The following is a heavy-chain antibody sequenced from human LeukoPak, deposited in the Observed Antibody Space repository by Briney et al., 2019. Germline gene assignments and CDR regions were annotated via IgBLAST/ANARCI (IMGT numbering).Heavy chain of an antibody. J-gene: IGHJ3*02. CDR3: ATTSKYIGSGRDDSFDI. D-gene: IGHD3-10*01. V-gene: IGHV4-30-4*01. CDR1: GGYISTSGYY. Sequence: SETLSLTCTVSGGYISTSGYYWSWIRQPPGKGLEWIGYISYSGGTYYNPSLKSQVSISLDTSKSQFSLKMRSVTAADTAVYFCATTSKYIGSGRDDSFDIWGQGTMVTVSS. CDR2: ISYSGGT.